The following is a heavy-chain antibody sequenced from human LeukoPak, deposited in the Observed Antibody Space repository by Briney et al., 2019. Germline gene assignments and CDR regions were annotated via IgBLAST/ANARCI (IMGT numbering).Heavy chain of an antibody. CDR2: ISDTGYYI. Sequence: PGGSLRLSCATSGFTFSRYSMNWVRQAPGKGLEWVSSISDTGYYIYYADSVKGRFTISRDNAKNSLSLQMNNLRADDTGIYYCANHFARGATTCPSFDHWGQGTLVTVSS. D-gene: IGHD4/OR15-4a*01. V-gene: IGHV3-21*01. J-gene: IGHJ4*02. CDR1: GFTFSRYS. CDR3: ANHFARGATTCPSFDH.